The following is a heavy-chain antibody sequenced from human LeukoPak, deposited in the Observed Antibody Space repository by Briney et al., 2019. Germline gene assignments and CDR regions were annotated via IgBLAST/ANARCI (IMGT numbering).Heavy chain of an antibody. V-gene: IGHV4-34*01. CDR2: INHSGST. D-gene: IGHD3-22*01. Sequence: PSETLSLTCAVYGGSFSGYYWSWIRQPPGKGLEWIGEINHSGSTNYNPSLKSRVTISVDTSKNQFSLKLSSVTAADTAVYYCARGYYYDSSGYSHSYYFDYWGQGTLVTVSS. J-gene: IGHJ4*02. CDR1: GGSFSGYY. CDR3: ARGYYYDSSGYSHSYYFDY.